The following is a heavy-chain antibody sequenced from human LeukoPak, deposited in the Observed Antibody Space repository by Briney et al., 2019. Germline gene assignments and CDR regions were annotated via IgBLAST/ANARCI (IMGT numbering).Heavy chain of an antibody. CDR2: IYDGGGT. CDR1: GGSLNSYY. J-gene: IGHJ5*02. V-gene: IGHV4-4*07. D-gene: IGHD3-10*01. CDR3: ARDSGTSGEGKFDP. Sequence: PSETLSLTCTVSGGSLNSYYLSWLGQPAAKTLEGIGRIYDGGGTNYNPSLKSRVTISVETSKNQIPLKLKPVTAADPAVYYCARDSGTSGEGKFDPWGQGGLVTVSS.